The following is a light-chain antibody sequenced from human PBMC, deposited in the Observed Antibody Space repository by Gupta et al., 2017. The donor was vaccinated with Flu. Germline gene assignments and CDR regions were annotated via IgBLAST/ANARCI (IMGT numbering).Light chain of an antibody. CDR3: QTWGTGIVV. V-gene: IGLV4-69*01. Sequence: QLVLTQSPSASASLGASVKLTCTLSSGHSSYAIAWHQQQPEKGPRYLMKLNSDGSHSKGDGIPDRFSGSSSGAERYLTISSLQSEDDSYYYCQTWGTGIVVFGGGTKLTVL. CDR2: LNSDGSH. J-gene: IGLJ2*01. CDR1: SGHSSYA.